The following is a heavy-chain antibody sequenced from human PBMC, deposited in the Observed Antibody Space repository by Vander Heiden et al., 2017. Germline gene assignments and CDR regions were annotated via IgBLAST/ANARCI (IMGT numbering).Heavy chain of an antibody. CDR2: IRNKAKNYAI. CDR1: GFTFSDHY. J-gene: IGHJ4*02. V-gene: IGHV3-72*01. CDR3: ARRYSGSYYDY. D-gene: IGHD1-26*01. Sequence: EVQLVESGGGLVQPGGSLRLSCAASGFTFSDHYMDWGRQAPGKWLEWVGRIRNKAKNYAIEYAASVKGRFTISRDDSKNSLYLQMNSLKIEDTAVYYCARRYSGSYYDYWGQGTLVTVSS.